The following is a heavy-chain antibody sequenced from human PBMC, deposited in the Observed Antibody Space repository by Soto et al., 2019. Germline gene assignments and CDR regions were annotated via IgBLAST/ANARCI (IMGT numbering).Heavy chain of an antibody. CDR1: GGSFSGYY. V-gene: IGHV4-34*01. D-gene: IGHD6-19*01. CDR3: ARGRPLYSSGWTIEYFQH. Sequence: QVQLQQWGAGLLKPSETLSLTCAVYGGSFSGYYWSWIRQPPGKGLEWIGEINHSGSTNYNPSLKIRVTRSVDTSKIQFSLKLSSVTAADTAVYYCARGRPLYSSGWTIEYFQHWGQGTLVTVSS. J-gene: IGHJ1*01. CDR2: INHSGST.